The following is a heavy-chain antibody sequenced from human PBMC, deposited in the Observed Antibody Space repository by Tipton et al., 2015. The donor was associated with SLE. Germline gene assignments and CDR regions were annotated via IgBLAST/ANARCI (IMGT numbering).Heavy chain of an antibody. Sequence: TLSLTCTVSGGSISSYYWSWIRQPAGKGLEWIGRIYTTGSTNYNPSFKSRVTMSVDTSKNQFSLKLSSVTAGDTAVYFCARAYSNAFDIWGLGTLITVSS. CDR2: IYTTGST. CDR1: GGSISSYY. D-gene: IGHD2-21*01. J-gene: IGHJ3*02. CDR3: ARAYSNAFDI. V-gene: IGHV4-4*07.